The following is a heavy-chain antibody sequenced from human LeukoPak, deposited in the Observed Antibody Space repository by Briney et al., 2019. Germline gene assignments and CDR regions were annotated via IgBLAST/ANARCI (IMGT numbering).Heavy chain of an antibody. CDR2: VYNSGST. Sequence: SETLSLTCTVSGGSINSYCWTWIRQPPGKGLEWIANVYNSGSTNHNPSLKSRVTISVDMFKNQFSLKLTSVTAADTAVYYCARLRSGMDVWGQGTTVTVSS. V-gene: IGHV4-59*01. CDR1: GGSINSYC. CDR3: ARLRSGMDV. J-gene: IGHJ6*02.